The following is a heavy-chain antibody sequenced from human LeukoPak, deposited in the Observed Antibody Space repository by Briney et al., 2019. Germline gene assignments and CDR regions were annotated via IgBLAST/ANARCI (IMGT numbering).Heavy chain of an antibody. J-gene: IGHJ4*02. D-gene: IGHD2-15*01. V-gene: IGHV1-46*01. CDR2: INPSGGST. CDR1: GYTFTSYY. Sequence: ASVKVSCKASGYTFTSYYMHWVRQAPGQGLEWMGIINPSGGSTSYAQKFQGRVTMTRDMSTSTVYMELSSLRSEDTAVYYCAREWKDIVVVVAAFDYWGQGTLVTVSS. CDR3: AREWKDIVVVVAAFDY.